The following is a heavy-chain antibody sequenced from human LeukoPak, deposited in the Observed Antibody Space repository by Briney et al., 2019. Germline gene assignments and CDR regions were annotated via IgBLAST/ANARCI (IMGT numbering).Heavy chain of an antibody. V-gene: IGHV3-7*01. CDR1: GFSFSGYW. J-gene: IGHJ4*02. CDR3: AREAFAYGSGSTGGY. Sequence: GGSLRLSCVASGFSFSGYWMTWGRQAPGKGQERVSNINHYGSEKYYLDSVRSRFTISRDNAKNSLYLQMNSLRAEDPAVYYCAREAFAYGSGSTGGYWGQGTLVTVSS. CDR2: INHYGSEK. D-gene: IGHD3-10*01.